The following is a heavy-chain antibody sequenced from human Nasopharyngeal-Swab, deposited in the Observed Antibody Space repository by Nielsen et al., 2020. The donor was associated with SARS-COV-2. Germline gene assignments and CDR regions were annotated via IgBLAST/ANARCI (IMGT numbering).Heavy chain of an antibody. V-gene: IGHV1-69*04. J-gene: IGHJ5*02. CDR1: GYTFTSYA. D-gene: IGHD3-3*01. CDR3: ARDLVRFLEGDWFDP. Sequence: SVKVSCKASGYTFTSYAISWVRQAPGQGLEWMGRIIPILGIANYAQKFQGRVTITADKSTSTAYMELSSLRSEDTAVYYCARDLVRFLEGDWFDPWGQGTLVTVSS. CDR2: IIPILGIA.